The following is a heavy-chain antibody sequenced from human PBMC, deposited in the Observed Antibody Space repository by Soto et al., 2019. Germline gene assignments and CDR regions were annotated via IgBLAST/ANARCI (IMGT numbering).Heavy chain of an antibody. J-gene: IGHJ4*02. V-gene: IGHV4-59*01. Sequence: SETLSLTCSVSGGSISSYYWSWIRQPPGKTLEWIGYIYRSENTNYNPSLKSRVTISADTSKNQFSLKLSSVTAADTAIYYCARDNKLNGYSYGIAFWGQGALVTVSS. D-gene: IGHD5-18*01. CDR1: GGSISSYY. CDR2: IYRSENT. CDR3: ARDNKLNGYSYGIAF.